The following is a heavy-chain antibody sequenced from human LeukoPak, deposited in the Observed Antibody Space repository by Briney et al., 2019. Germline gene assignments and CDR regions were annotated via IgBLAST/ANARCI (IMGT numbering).Heavy chain of an antibody. D-gene: IGHD1-26*01. J-gene: IGHJ6*03. CDR1: GFTFSSYG. CDR2: ISSSSSTI. CDR3: ARSSGSYYYYYYMDV. Sequence: GGSLRLSCAASGFTFSSYGMHWVRQAPGKGLEWVSYISSSSSTIYYADSVKGRFTISRDNAKNSLYLQMNSLRAEDTAVYYCARSSGSYYYYYYMDVWGKGTTVTVSS. V-gene: IGHV3-48*01.